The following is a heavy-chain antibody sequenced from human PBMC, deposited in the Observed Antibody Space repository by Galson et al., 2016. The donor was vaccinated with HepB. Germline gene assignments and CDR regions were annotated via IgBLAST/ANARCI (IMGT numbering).Heavy chain of an antibody. CDR3: ARLVGGDY. V-gene: IGHV1-46*01. Sequence: SVKVSCKASGYTFTNYYIHWVRQAPGQGLEWMGIINPSGGTASYTQKFQGRITMTRDTSTSTVYMELSSLRSEDTAVYYCARLVGGDYWGQGTLVIVSS. J-gene: IGHJ4*02. CDR1: GYTFTNYY. CDR2: INPSGGTA. D-gene: IGHD3-16*01.